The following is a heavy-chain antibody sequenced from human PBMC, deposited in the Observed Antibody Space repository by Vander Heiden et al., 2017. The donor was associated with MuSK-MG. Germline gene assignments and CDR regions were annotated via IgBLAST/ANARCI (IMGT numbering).Heavy chain of an antibody. CDR1: TCGYY. CDR3: ARHIPRITRGRGPHDAFDI. V-gene: IGHV4-38-2*01. J-gene: IGHJ3*02. D-gene: IGHD3-10*01. Sequence: TCGYYWGWIRQPPGKGLEWIGSIYHSGSTYYNPSLKSRVTISVDTSKNQFSLKLSSVTAADTAVYYCARHIPRITRGRGPHDAFDIWGQGTMVTVSS. CDR2: IYHSGST.